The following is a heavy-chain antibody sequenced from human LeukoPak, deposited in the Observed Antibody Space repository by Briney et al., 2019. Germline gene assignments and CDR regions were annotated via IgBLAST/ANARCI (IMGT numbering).Heavy chain of an antibody. V-gene: IGHV4-59*08. CDR2: FYYSGST. CDR1: SVSMRSYY. CDR3: ARGVEMATIGNYYYYMDV. D-gene: IGHD5-24*01. Sequence: KPSETLSLTCNVSSVSMRSYYWNWIRQPPGKGLEWIGYFYYSGSTNYNPSLKSRVTISVDTSKKQFSLKLSSGTAADTAVYYCARGVEMATIGNYYYYMDVWGKGTTVTVSS. J-gene: IGHJ6*03.